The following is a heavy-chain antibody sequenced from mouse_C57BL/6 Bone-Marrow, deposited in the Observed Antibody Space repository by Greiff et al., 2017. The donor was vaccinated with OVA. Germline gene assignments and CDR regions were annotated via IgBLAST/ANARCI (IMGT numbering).Heavy chain of an antibody. V-gene: IGHV1-69*01. Sequence: QVQLQQPGAELVMPGASVKLSCKASGYTFTSYWMHWVKQRPGQGLEWIGEIDPSDSYTNYNQKFKGKSTLTVDKSSSTAYMQLSSLTSEDSAVYYCARRGLLYWYFDVWGTGTTVTVSS. J-gene: IGHJ1*03. D-gene: IGHD1-1*01. CDR3: ARRGLLYWYFDV. CDR2: IDPSDSYT. CDR1: GYTFTSYW.